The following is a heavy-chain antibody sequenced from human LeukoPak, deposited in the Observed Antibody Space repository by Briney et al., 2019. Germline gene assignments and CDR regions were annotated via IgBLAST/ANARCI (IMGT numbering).Heavy chain of an antibody. D-gene: IGHD3-16*01. V-gene: IGHV1-69*02. J-gene: IGHJ4*02. CDR2: ILPILGVA. CDR1: GGTFSTYS. CDR3: AGGFNARMDY. Sequence: GASVKVSCKAAGGTFSTYSINWVRQAPGQGLEWMGRILPILGVANYAQKFQGRLTITADKSTGTAYMELSSLKSEDTAMYFCAGGFNARMDYWGQGTLVTVSS.